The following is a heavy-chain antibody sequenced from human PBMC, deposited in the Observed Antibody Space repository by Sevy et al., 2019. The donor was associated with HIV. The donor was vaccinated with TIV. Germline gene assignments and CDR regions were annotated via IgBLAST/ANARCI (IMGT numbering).Heavy chain of an antibody. CDR3: ARPDSSGWYWS. D-gene: IGHD6-19*01. Sequence: SETLSLTCTVSGGSISSSSYYWGWIRQPPGKGLEWIGSIYYSGSTYYNPSLKSRVTISVDTSKNQFSLKLSSVTAADTAVYYCARPDSSGWYWSWGQGTLVTVSS. CDR1: GGSISSSSYY. CDR2: IYYSGST. J-gene: IGHJ4*02. V-gene: IGHV4-39*01.